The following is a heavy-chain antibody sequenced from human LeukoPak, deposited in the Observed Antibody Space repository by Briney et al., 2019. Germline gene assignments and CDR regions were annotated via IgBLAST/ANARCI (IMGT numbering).Heavy chain of an antibody. CDR1: GYTFTSYD. CDR2: MNPNSGNT. D-gene: IGHD3-3*01. V-gene: IGHV1-8*03. Sequence: GVSVKVSCKASGYTFTSYDINWVRQATGQGLEWMGWMNPNSGNTGYAQKFQGRVTITRNTSISTAYMELSSLRSEDTAVYYCARGVFGVVTSFDYWGQGTLVTVSS. J-gene: IGHJ4*02. CDR3: ARGVFGVVTSFDY.